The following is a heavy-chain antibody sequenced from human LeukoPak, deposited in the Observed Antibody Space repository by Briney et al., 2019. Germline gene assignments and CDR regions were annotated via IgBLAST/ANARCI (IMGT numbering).Heavy chain of an antibody. CDR2: ISSSGGTR. Sequence: GGSLRLSCAASGFAFSVDEMYWVRQAPRRGLEWVSYISSSGGTRYYADSVKGRFTISRDNAKNSLYLQMNSLRAEDTAVYYCATLTVASSFDYWGQGTLVTVSS. V-gene: IGHV3-48*03. CDR3: ATLTVASSFDY. CDR1: GFAFSVDE. J-gene: IGHJ4*02. D-gene: IGHD6-19*01.